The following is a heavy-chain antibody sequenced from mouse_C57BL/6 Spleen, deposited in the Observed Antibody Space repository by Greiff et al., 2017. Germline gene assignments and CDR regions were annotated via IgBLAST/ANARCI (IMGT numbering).Heavy chain of an antibody. CDR3: ARSGRYAMGY. V-gene: IGHV5-4*01. CDR2: ISDGGSYT. CDR1: GFTFSSYA. J-gene: IGHJ4*01. D-gene: IGHD3-1*01. Sequence: EVQVVESGGGLVKPGGSLKLSCAASGFTFSSYAMSWVRQTPEKRLEWVATISDGGSYTYYPDNVKGRFTISRDHAKNNLYLQMSHLKSEDTAMYYCARSGRYAMGYWGQGASVTVSS.